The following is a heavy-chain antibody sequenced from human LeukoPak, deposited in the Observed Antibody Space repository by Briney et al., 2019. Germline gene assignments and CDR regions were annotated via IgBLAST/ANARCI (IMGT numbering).Heavy chain of an antibody. CDR3: ARGGDSGSYTDY. CDR1: GYTFTSYG. Sequence: ASVKVSCKASGYTFTSYGISWVRQATGQGLEGMGWISAYNGNTKYAQKLQGRVTMTTDTSTSTAYMELRSLRSDDTAVYYGARGGDSGSYTDYWGQGTLVTVSS. J-gene: IGHJ4*02. D-gene: IGHD1-26*01. CDR2: ISAYNGNT. V-gene: IGHV1-18*01.